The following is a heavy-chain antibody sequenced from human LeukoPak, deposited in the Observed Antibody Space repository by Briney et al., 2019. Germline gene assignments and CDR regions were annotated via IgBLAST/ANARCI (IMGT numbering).Heavy chain of an antibody. CDR2: IYHSGST. Sequence: SETLSLTCTVSGGSISSSSYYWGWIRQPPGKGLEWIGYIYHSGSTYYNPSLKSRVTISVDRSKNQFSLKLSSVTAADMAVYYCAGGRGVLHRAFDIWGQGTMVTVSS. CDR1: GGSISSSSYY. V-gene: IGHV4-39*07. CDR3: AGGRGVLHRAFDI. J-gene: IGHJ3*02. D-gene: IGHD4/OR15-4a*01.